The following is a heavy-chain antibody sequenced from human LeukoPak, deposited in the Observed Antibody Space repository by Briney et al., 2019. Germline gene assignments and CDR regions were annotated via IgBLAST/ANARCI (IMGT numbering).Heavy chain of an antibody. Sequence: ASVKVSCKASGYSFTGCYMHWVRQAPGQGLEWMGWINPNSGGTNYAQKFQGRVTMTRDTSIRIAYMELSRLGSDDTAVYYCARGGVTHIDYWGQGTLVTVSS. V-gene: IGHV1-2*02. J-gene: IGHJ4*02. CDR3: ARGGVTHIDY. D-gene: IGHD2-21*02. CDR1: GYSFTGCY. CDR2: INPNSGGT.